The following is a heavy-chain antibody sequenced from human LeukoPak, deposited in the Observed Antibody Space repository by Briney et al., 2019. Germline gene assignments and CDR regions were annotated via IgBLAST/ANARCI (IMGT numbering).Heavy chain of an antibody. Sequence: GGSLRLSCAASGFTFSSYWMSWVRQAPGKGLEWVANIKQDGSEKYYVDSVKGRFTISRDNSKNTLYLQMNSLRAEDTAVYYCARAGHSGGNSLDYWGQGTLVTVSS. D-gene: IGHD4-23*01. J-gene: IGHJ4*02. CDR3: ARAGHSGGNSLDY. CDR2: IKQDGSEK. CDR1: GFTFSSYW. V-gene: IGHV3-7*01.